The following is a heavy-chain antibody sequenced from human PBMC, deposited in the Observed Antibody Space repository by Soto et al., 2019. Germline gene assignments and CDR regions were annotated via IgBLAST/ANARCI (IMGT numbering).Heavy chain of an antibody. CDR3: GRGGSDSPMAPGY. D-gene: IGHD5-18*01. Sequence: GGSLRLSCAASGFTFSSYAMSWVRQAPGKGLEWVSAISGSGGSTYYADSVKGRFTISRDNAKNTLYLQMNSLRAEDTAVFYCGRGGSDSPMAPGYWGQGTLVTVSS. V-gene: IGHV3-23*01. CDR1: GFTFSSYA. J-gene: IGHJ4*02. CDR2: ISGSGGST.